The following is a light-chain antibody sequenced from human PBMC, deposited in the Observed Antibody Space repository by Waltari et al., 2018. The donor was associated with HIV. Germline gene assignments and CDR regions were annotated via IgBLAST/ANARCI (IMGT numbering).Light chain of an antibody. CDR3: QQYYTTPLT. CDR2: WAS. CDR1: RSVLSISNARNY. V-gene: IGKV4-1*01. Sequence: DIVMTQSPDYLVVSLGERATINCKSSRSVLSISNARNYLAWYQQKSGQPPRLLIYWASSRESGVPARFSGSGSRTDFTLTINSLQAEDVAVYYCQQYYTTPLTFGGGTKVEIK. J-gene: IGKJ4*01.